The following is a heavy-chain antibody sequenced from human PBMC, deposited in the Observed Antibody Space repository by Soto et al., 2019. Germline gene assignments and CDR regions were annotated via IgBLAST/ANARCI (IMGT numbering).Heavy chain of an antibody. Sequence: PGGSLRLSCAASGFPFSSYAMHWVRQATGKGLEWVAVILYDGSNKYYSASVKGRFTISRDNSKNTLNVQMXSMRAEDRAVYCCASVRVVVGAPIDSRGQGTLVNLSS. CDR2: ILYDGSNK. V-gene: IGHV3-30-3*01. CDR1: GFPFSSYA. CDR3: ASVRVVVGAPIDS. D-gene: IGHD2-15*01. J-gene: IGHJ4*02.